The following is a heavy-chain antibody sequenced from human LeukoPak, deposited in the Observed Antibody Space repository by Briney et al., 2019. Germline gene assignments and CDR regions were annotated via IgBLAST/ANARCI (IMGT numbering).Heavy chain of an antibody. Sequence: PGGSLRLSCAASGFSFDDFAMHWVRQAPGKGLEWVSGITWNGGTIDYADSVKGRFTISRDNAKNSLYLQMNSLRAEDTAVYYCARDNPTWGYWGQGTLVTVSS. CDR3: ARDNPTWGY. J-gene: IGHJ4*02. V-gene: IGHV3-9*01. CDR2: ITWNGGTI. CDR1: GFSFDDFA. D-gene: IGHD3-16*01.